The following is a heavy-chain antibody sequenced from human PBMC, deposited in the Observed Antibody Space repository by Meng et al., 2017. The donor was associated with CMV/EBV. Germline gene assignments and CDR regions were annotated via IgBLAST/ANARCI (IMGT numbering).Heavy chain of an antibody. J-gene: IGHJ4*02. CDR2: IRYDGSNK. Sequence: GESLKISCAASGFTFSSYGMHWVRQAPGKGLEWVAFIRYDGSNKYYADSVKGRFTISRDNSKNTLYLQMNSLRAEDTAVYYCAKDKQYYDSSGWIDYWGQGTLVTVLL. D-gene: IGHD3-22*01. CDR1: GFTFSSYG. V-gene: IGHV3-30*02. CDR3: AKDKQYYDSSGWIDY.